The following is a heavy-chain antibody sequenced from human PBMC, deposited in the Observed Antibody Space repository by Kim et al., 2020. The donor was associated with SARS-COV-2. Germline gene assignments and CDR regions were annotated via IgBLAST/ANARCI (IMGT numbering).Heavy chain of an antibody. V-gene: IGHV4-31*02. Sequence: YNPSLKSRVTISVDTSKNQFSLKLSSVTAADTAVYYCARDAPDYGNAFDIWGQGTMVTVSS. CDR3: ARDAPDYGNAFDI. J-gene: IGHJ3*02. D-gene: IGHD4-17*01.